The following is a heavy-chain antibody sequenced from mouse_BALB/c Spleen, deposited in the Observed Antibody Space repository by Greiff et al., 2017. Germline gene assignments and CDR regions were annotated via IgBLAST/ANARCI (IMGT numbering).Heavy chain of an antibody. CDR3: STAMITGSDY. D-gene: IGHD2-4*01. CDR1: GFNIKDYY. Sequence: VQLKQSGAELVRPGASVKLSCTASGFNIKDYYMHWVKQRPEQGLEWIGWIDPENGDTEYAPKFQGKATMTADTSSNTAYLQLSSLTSEDTAVYYCSTAMITGSDYWGQGTTLTVAS. CDR2: IDPENGDT. J-gene: IGHJ2*01. V-gene: IGHV14-1*01.